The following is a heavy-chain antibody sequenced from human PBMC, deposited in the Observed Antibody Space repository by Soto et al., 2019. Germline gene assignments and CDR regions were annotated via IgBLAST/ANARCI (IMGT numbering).Heavy chain of an antibody. J-gene: IGHJ6*02. V-gene: IGHV3-30*18. CDR1: GGPFSSYG. Sequence: PGGSLRLSCAASGGPFSSYGMHWVRQAPGKGLEWVAVISYDGSNKYYADSVKGRFTISRDNSKNTLYLQMNSLRAEDTAVYYCAKVFKAGYDILTGYYYYGMDVWGQGTTVTVSS. D-gene: IGHD3-9*01. CDR3: AKVFKAGYDILTGYYYYGMDV. CDR2: ISYDGSNK.